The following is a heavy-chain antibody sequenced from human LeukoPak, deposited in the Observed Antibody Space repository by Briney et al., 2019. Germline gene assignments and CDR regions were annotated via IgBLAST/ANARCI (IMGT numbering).Heavy chain of an antibody. CDR2: INIGNGNT. D-gene: IGHD2-21*01. Sequence: ASVRVSCKASGYTFINHAIHWVRQAPGQRLEWMGWINIGNGNTKYSQNFQGRITITRDTSATTAYMDLSSLRSEDTAMYYCARRLGRSFDYWGQGTLVTVSS. CDR1: GYTFINHA. J-gene: IGHJ4*02. CDR3: ARRLGRSFDY. V-gene: IGHV1-3*04.